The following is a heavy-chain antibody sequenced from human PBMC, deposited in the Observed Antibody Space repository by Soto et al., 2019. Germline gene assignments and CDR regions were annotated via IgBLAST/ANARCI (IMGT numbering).Heavy chain of an antibody. CDR3: ARGAGHDILTGCPRAIDP. J-gene: IGHJ5*02. D-gene: IGHD3-9*01. CDR1: GGTFSSYA. Sequence: VQLVQSGAEVKKPGSSVKVSCKASGGTFSSYAISWVRQAPGQGLEWMGGIIPIFGTANYAQKFQGRVTITADESTSTAYMELSSLRSEDTAVYYCARGAGHDILTGCPRAIDPWGQGTLVTVSS. V-gene: IGHV1-69*01. CDR2: IIPIFGTA.